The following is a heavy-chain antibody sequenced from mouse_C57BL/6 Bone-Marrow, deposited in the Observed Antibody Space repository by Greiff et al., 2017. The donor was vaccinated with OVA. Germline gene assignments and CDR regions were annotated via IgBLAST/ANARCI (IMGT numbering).Heavy chain of an antibody. CDR1: GYAFSSYW. D-gene: IGHD1-1*01. Sequence: LQQSGASVKISCKASGYAFSSYWMNWVKQRPGKGLEWIGQIYPGDGDTNYNGKFKGKATLTADKSSSTAYMQLSSLTSEDSAVYFCAREGVTTVVARYFDVWGTGTTVTVSS. CDR3: AREGVTTVVARYFDV. J-gene: IGHJ1*03. CDR2: IYPGDGDT. V-gene: IGHV1-80*01.